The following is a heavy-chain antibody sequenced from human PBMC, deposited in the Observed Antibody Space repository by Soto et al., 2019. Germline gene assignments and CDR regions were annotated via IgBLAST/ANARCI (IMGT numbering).Heavy chain of an antibody. CDR2: IYYSGST. CDR3: ARVDGDYVFDY. J-gene: IGHJ4*02. V-gene: IGHV4-31*03. CDR1: GGSISSGGYY. D-gene: IGHD4-17*01. Sequence: SETLSLTCTVSGGSISSGGYYWSWIRQHPGKGLEWIGYIYYSGSTYYNPSLKSRVTISVDTSKNQFSLKLSSVSAADTAVYYCARVDGDYVFDYWGQGTLVTVSS.